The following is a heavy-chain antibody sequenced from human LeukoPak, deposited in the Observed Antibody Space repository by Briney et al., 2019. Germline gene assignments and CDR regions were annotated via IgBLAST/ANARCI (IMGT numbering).Heavy chain of an antibody. CDR1: GGSISSYY. D-gene: IGHD1-26*01. V-gene: IGHV4-59*01. J-gene: IGHJ3*02. CDR3: ARALLARSWSAFDI. CDR2: IYYSGST. Sequence: SETLSLTCTVSGGSISSYYGSWIRQPPGRGLEWIGYIYYSGSTNYNPSLKSRVTISVDTSKNQFSLKLSSVTAADTAVYYCARALLARSWSAFDIWGQGTMVTVSS.